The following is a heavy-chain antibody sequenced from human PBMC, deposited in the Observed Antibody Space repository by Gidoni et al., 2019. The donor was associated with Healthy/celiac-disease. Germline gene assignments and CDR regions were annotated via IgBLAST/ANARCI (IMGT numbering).Heavy chain of an antibody. Sequence: QVQLVQSGAEVKKPGASVKVSCKASGYTFTSYGISWVRQAPGQGLEWMGWISAYNSNTTYEQKMQGRVTITTDTSTSTAYMELRSMRSDDTAVYYCAADSSPTGTYYYYYYMDVWGKGTTVTVSS. J-gene: IGHJ6*03. V-gene: IGHV1-18*01. D-gene: IGHD1-1*01. CDR1: GYTFTSYG. CDR2: ISAYNSNT. CDR3: AADSSPTGTYYYYYYMDV.